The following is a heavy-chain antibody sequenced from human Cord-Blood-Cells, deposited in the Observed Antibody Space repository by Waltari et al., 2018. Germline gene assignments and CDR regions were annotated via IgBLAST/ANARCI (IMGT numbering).Heavy chain of an antibody. CDR1: GCSISSSSYY. J-gene: IGHJ4*02. D-gene: IGHD3-3*01. CDR3: ASVRFLEWLLYY. Sequence: QLQLQESGPGLVKPSETLSLTCTVSGCSISSSSYYWGWIRQPPGKGLEWIGSIYYSGSTYYNPSLKSRVTISVDTSKNQFSLKLSSVTAADTAVYYCASVRFLEWLLYYWGQGTLVTVSS. V-gene: IGHV4-39*01. CDR2: IYYSGST.